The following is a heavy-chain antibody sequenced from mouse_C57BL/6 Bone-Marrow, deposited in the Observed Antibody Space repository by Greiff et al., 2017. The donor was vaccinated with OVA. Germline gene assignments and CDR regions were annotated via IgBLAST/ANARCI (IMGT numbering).Heavy chain of an antibody. CDR2: IWSGGST. Sequence: QVQLQQSGPGLVQPSQSLSITCTVSGFSLTSYGVHWVRQSPGQGLEWLGVIWSGGSTDYNAAFISSLGTSKDNSKSQVFFKMNSLQSEDTAIYYCASITTVVGYFDVWGTGTTVTVSS. D-gene: IGHD1-1*01. CDR3: ASITTVVGYFDV. CDR1: GFSLTSYG. V-gene: IGHV2-2*01. J-gene: IGHJ1*03.